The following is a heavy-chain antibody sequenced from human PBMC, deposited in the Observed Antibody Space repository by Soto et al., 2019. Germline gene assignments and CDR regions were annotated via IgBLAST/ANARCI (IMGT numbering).Heavy chain of an antibody. CDR1: GGSISSSSYY. V-gene: IGHV4-39*01. Sequence: QMQLQESGPRLVKPSETRSVTCTVSGGSISSSSYYWGWIRQPPGKGLHWIGSIYYSGSTYYNPSLKSRVTISVDTSKNQFSLKLSSVTAADTAVYYCTRLKYSSYYYYYMDVWGKGTTVTVSS. CDR3: TRLKYSSYYYYYMDV. J-gene: IGHJ6*03. D-gene: IGHD4-4*01. CDR2: IYYSGST.